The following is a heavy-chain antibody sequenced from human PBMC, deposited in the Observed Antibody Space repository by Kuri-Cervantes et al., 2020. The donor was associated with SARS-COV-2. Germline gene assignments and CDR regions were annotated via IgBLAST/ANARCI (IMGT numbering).Heavy chain of an antibody. CDR3: ARHLRGIVVVVAAFDY. Sequence: SETLSLTCTVSGYSISSGYYWGWIRQPPGKGLEWIGSIYYSGSTYYNPSLKSRVTTSVDTSKNQFSLKLSSVTAADTAVYYCARHLRGIVVVVAAFDYWGQGTLVTVSS. V-gene: IGHV4-38-2*02. D-gene: IGHD2-15*01. CDR1: GYSISSGYY. J-gene: IGHJ4*02. CDR2: IYYSGST.